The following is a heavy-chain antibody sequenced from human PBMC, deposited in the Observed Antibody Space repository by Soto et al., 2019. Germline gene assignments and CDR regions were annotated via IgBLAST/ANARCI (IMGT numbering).Heavy chain of an antibody. CDR3: AKVLGYDDILTTLGY. CDR2: ISGSGGST. CDR1: GFTFSSYA. V-gene: IGHV3-23*01. Sequence: GGSLRLSCAASGFTFSSYAMSWVRQAPGKGLEWVSAISGSGGSTYYADSVKGRFTISRDNSKNTLYLQMNSLRAEDTAVYYCAKVLGYDDILTTLGYWGQGTLVTVSS. J-gene: IGHJ4*02. D-gene: IGHD3-9*01.